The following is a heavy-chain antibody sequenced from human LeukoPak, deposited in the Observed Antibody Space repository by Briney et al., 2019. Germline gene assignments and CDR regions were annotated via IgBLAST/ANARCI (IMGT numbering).Heavy chain of an antibody. J-gene: IGHJ6*02. CDR3: ARLGRYCSGGSCYWYGMDV. Sequence: SETLSLTCTVSGGSISSYYWSWIRQPPGKGLEWIGYIYYIESTNYNPSLKSRVTISVDTSKNQFSLKLSSVTAADTAVYYCARLGRYCSGGSCYWYGMDVWGQGTTVTVSS. CDR1: GGSISSYY. CDR2: IYYIEST. D-gene: IGHD2-15*01. V-gene: IGHV4-59*08.